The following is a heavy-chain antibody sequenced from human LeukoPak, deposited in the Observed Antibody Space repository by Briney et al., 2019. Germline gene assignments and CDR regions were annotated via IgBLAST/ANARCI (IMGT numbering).Heavy chain of an antibody. CDR2: ISRSSSTI. CDR1: GFTFSNYS. J-gene: IGHJ3*01. Sequence: GGSLRLSCAASGFTFSNYSMNWVRQAPGKGLEWVSYISRSSSTIFYADSVKGRFTISRDNAKNSPYLQMNSLRDDDTAVYYCARPTYGDYWDAFDVWGQGTMVTVSS. V-gene: IGHV3-48*02. D-gene: IGHD4-17*01. CDR3: ARPTYGDYWDAFDV.